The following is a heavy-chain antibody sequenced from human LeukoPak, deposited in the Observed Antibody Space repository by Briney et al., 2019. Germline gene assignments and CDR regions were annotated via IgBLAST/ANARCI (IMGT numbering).Heavy chain of an antibody. D-gene: IGHD6-19*01. CDR2: IYYSGST. V-gene: IGHV4-59*11. CDR1: GGSTSSHY. Sequence: SETLSLTCTVSGGSTSSHYWSWLRQSPGKGLEWIGYIYYSGSTNYNPSLKSRVTISGDTSKNQLSLKLSSVTAAGTAVYYCVAVAAYGGGSSFDYWGQGTLVTVSS. J-gene: IGHJ4*02. CDR3: VAVAAYGGGSSFDY.